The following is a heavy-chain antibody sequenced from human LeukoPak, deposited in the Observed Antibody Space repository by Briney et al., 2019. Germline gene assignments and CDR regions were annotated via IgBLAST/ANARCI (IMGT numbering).Heavy chain of an antibody. V-gene: IGHV4-59*01. J-gene: IGHJ3*02. CDR3: AIAVAGTGAAFDI. D-gene: IGHD6-19*01. Sequence: PSETLSLTCTVSGGSISSYYWSWIRQPPGKGLEWFGYIYYSGSNNYNPSLKSRVTISVDTSKNQFSLKLSSVTAADTAVYYCAIAVAGTGAAFDIWGQGTMVTVSS. CDR2: IYYSGSN. CDR1: GGSISSYY.